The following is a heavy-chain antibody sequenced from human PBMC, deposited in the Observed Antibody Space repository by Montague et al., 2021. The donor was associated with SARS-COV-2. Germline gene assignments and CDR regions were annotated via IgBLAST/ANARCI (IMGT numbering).Heavy chain of an antibody. CDR2: VYYSGST. D-gene: IGHD3-16*02. Sequence: SETLSLTCSVSGDSIRSSGYYWGWIRQPPGKGLEWIGTVYYSGSTNYNPSLKSRVTMPVDTSKNQLSLELRSVTAADTAVYYCARLGFVELWLNLGWFDPWGQGTLVTVSS. CDR3: ARLGFVELWLNLGWFDP. CDR1: GDSIRSSGYY. J-gene: IGHJ5*02. V-gene: IGHV4-39*01.